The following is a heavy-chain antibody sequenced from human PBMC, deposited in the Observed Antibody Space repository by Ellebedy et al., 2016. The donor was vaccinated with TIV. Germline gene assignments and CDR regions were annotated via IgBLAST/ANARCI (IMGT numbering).Heavy chain of an antibody. CDR3: AREYYGLDY. CDR2: ISSSSSYI. V-gene: IGHV3-21*01. CDR1: GFTVSPNY. Sequence: GESLKISCAASGFTVSPNYMSWVRQAPGKGLEWVSSISSSSSYIYYADSVKGRFTISRDNAKNSLYLQMNSLRAEDTAVYYCAREYYGLDYWGQGILVTVSS. J-gene: IGHJ4*02. D-gene: IGHD3-3*01.